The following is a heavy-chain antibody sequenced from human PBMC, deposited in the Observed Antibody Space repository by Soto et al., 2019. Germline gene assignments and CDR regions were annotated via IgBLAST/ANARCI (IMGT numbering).Heavy chain of an antibody. CDR1: SASISSSSYT. J-gene: IGHJ6*02. V-gene: IGHV4-39*01. CDR2: IYYSGTT. Sequence: QLQLQESGPGLVKPSETLSLTCTVSSASISSSSYTWGWIRQPPGKGLEWIGSIYYSGTTYYNPSLTSRVTVSVDTSKNPFSLKVTSVTAADTAVYYCARLHGYCISSSCHGHYAMDVWGQGPTVTVSS. D-gene: IGHD2-2*01. CDR3: ARLHGYCISSSCHGHYAMDV.